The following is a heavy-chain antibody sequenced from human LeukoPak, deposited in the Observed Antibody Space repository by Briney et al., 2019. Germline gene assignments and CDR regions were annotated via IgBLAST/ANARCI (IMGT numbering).Heavy chain of an antibody. CDR3: ARPYCSGGSCHDYFDY. J-gene: IGHJ4*02. D-gene: IGHD2-15*01. V-gene: IGHV4-39*07. CDR1: GGSIISSSYY. CDR2: IYYSGNT. Sequence: PSETLSLTCTVSGGSIISSSYYWGWIRQPPGKGLEWIGSIYYSGNTDYNPSLKSRVTISVDTSKNQFSLKLSSVTAADTAVYYCARPYCSGGSCHDYFDYWGQGTLVTVSS.